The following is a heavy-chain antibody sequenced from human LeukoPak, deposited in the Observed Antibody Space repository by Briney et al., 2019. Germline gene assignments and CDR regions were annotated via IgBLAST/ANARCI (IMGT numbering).Heavy chain of an antibody. CDR1: GGSISSSSYY. D-gene: IGHD3-10*01. J-gene: IGHJ5*02. Sequence: PSETLSLTCTVSGGSISSSSYYWGWIRQPPGKGLEWIGSIYYSGITYYNPSLKSRVTISVDTSKNQFSLKLSSVTAADTAVYYCARGPGYYGSGKRYNWFDPWGQGTLVTVSS. CDR2: IYYSGIT. CDR3: ARGPGYYGSGKRYNWFDP. V-gene: IGHV4-39*07.